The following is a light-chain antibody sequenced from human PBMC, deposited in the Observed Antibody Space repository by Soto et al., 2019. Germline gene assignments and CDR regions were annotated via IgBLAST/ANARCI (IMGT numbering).Light chain of an antibody. J-gene: IGLJ2*01. V-gene: IGLV1-47*01. CDR1: SSNIGSNY. CDR2: GNN. CDR3: ASWDDSLSGVV. Sequence: QSVLTQPPSASGTPGQRVTISCSGSSSNIGSNYVYWYQQLPGTAPKLLIYGNNQRPSGVPDRFSSSRSGPSASLAISGLRSEDEADYYCASWDDSLSGVVFGGGTKLTVL.